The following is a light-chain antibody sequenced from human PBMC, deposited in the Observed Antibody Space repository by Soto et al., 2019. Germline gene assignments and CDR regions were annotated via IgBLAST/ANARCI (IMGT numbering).Light chain of an antibody. J-gene: IGKJ1*01. CDR1: QDIGSD. CDR3: QQYNSYSPPT. Sequence: EIRMTQSPSSVSAYVRDRVTITCRASQDIGSDLGWYQQKPGKAPKRLIYAASSLQSGVPSRFSGSGSGTDFTLTISSLQPEDFATYYCQQYNSYSPPTFGQRTKVDI. V-gene: IGKV1-17*01. CDR2: AAS.